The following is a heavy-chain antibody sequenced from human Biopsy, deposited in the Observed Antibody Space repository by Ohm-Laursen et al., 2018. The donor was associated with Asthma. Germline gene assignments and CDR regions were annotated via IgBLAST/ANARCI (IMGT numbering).Heavy chain of an antibody. V-gene: IGHV3-30*18. Sequence: SLRLSCTASGFSFSNYGMHWVRQAPGKGLDWVAVISFDGTNRNYTDSVKGRFTISRDNSRNTLHLEMNSLRAEDTAVYFCAKEVFPGWELRRGPDSWGQGTLVSVST. D-gene: IGHD1-26*01. CDR3: AKEVFPGWELRRGPDS. J-gene: IGHJ4*02. CDR2: ISFDGTNR. CDR1: GFSFSNYG.